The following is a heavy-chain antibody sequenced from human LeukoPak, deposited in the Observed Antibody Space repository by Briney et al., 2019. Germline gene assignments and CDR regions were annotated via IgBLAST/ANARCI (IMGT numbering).Heavy chain of an antibody. Sequence: SETLSLTCTVSGGSISSYYWSWIRQPPGKGLEWIGYICYSGSTNYNPSLKSRVTISVDTSKNQFSLKLSSVTAADTAVYYCASRYSSGWYPYWGQGTLVTVSS. V-gene: IGHV4-59*08. D-gene: IGHD6-19*01. J-gene: IGHJ4*02. CDR1: GGSISSYY. CDR3: ASRYSSGWYPY. CDR2: ICYSGST.